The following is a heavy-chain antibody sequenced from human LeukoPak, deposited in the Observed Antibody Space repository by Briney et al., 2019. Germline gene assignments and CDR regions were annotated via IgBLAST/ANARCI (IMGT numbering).Heavy chain of an antibody. D-gene: IGHD6-13*01. CDR2: ISGGGGDT. CDR1: GFTFSTYV. V-gene: IGHV3-23*01. J-gene: IGHJ3*02. CDR3: AKQGEIAAANAFDI. Sequence: PGGSLRLSCAASGFTFSTYVMSWVRQAPGKGLEWVSGISGGGGDTYYSDSVKGRFTISRDNSKDTLYLQMNSLRAEDTAVYYCAKQGEIAAANAFDIWGQGTMVTVSS.